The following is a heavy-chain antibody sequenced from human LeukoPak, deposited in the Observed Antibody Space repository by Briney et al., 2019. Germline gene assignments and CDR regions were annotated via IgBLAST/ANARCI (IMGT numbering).Heavy chain of an antibody. Sequence: SETLSLTCTVSDGTFSLHYWTWIRQTPAKGLEYMGYMFYRGNSNYNPSLKSRVTIAMDTSKKEVSLKLRAVTTADTAVYYCVRGRRYGDYVNYFDFWGPGILVTVSS. J-gene: IGHJ4*02. D-gene: IGHD4-17*01. CDR2: MFYRGNS. CDR1: DGTFSLHY. CDR3: VRGRRYGDYVNYFDF. V-gene: IGHV4-59*11.